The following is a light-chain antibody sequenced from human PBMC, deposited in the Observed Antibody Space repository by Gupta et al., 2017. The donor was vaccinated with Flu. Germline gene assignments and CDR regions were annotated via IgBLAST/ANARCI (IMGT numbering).Light chain of an antibody. CDR2: AAS. CDR1: QSISRY. J-gene: IGKJ1*01. Sequence: DIQLTQSPSSLSASVGDRVTITCRASQSISRYLNWYQQKLGKAPKLLIYAASSLQSWVPSRFSGSGSGTDFTLTISSLQPEDCAPDYCQANYRAFGQGTKVEIK. V-gene: IGKV1-39*01. CDR3: QANYRA.